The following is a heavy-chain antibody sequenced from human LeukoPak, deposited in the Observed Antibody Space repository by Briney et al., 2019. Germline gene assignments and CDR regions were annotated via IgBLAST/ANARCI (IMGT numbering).Heavy chain of an antibody. CDR2: IYYSGST. CDR3: ARDLNYYGSGSSVDY. V-gene: IGHV4-30-4*01. J-gene: IGHJ4*02. D-gene: IGHD3-10*01. CDR1: GGSISSGDYH. Sequence: SQTLSLTCTVSGGSISSGDYHWSWIRQPPGKGLEWIGYIYYSGSTYYNPSLKSRVTISVDTSKNQFSLKLSSVTAADTAVYYCARDLNYYGSGSSVDYWGQGTLVTVSS.